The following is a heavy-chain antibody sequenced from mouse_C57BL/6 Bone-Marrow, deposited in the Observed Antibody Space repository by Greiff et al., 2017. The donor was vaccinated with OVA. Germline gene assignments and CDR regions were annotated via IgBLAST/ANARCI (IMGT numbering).Heavy chain of an antibody. J-gene: IGHJ3*01. Sequence: VMLVESGPGLVQPSQSLSITCTVSGFSLTSYGVHWVRQSPGKGLEWLGVIWSGGSTDYNAAFISRLSISKDNSKSQVFFKMNSLQADDTAIYYCARDYYGMFAYWGQGTLVTVSA. D-gene: IGHD1-1*01. V-gene: IGHV2-2*01. CDR1: GFSLTSYG. CDR3: ARDYYGMFAY. CDR2: IWSGGST.